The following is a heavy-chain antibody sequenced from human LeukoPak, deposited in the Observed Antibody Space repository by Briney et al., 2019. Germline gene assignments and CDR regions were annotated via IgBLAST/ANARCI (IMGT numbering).Heavy chain of an antibody. J-gene: IGHJ5*02. V-gene: IGHV4-39*01. CDR2: IYYSGST. CDR1: GGSISSSSYY. CDR3: ARFGVRGVNNNWSDP. D-gene: IGHD3-10*01. Sequence: SETLSLTCTVSGGSISSSSYYWGWIRQPPGKGLEWIGSIYYSGSTYYNPSLKSRVTISVDMSKNQFSLKLSSVTAADTAVYYCARFGVRGVNNNWSDPWGQGTLVTVSS.